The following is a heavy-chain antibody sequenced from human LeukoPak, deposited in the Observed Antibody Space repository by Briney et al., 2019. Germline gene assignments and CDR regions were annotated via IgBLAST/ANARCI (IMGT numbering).Heavy chain of an antibody. Sequence: PSQTLSLTCTVSGGSISSGGYYWSWIRQHPGKGLEGIGYIYYSGSTYYNPYLKSRVTISVDTSKNQFSLKLSSVTAADTAVYYCARGKVYYYYGMDVWGQGTTVTVSS. CDR1: GGSISSGGYY. CDR3: ARGKVYYYYGMDV. V-gene: IGHV4-31*03. J-gene: IGHJ6*02. CDR2: IYYSGST.